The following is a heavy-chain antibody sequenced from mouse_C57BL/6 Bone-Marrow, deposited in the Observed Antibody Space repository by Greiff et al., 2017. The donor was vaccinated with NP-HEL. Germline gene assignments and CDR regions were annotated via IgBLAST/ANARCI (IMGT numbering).Heavy chain of an antibody. J-gene: IGHJ2*01. Sequence: EVQLQQSGAELVRPGASVKLSCTASGFNIKDDYMHWVKQRPEQGLEWIGWIDPENGDTEYASKFQGKATITADTSSNTAYLQLSSLTSEDTAVYYCTTSEGYDYDGEGYWGQGTTLTVSS. CDR1: GFNIKDDY. V-gene: IGHV14-4*01. CDR3: TTSEGYDYDGEGY. CDR2: IDPENGDT. D-gene: IGHD2-4*01.